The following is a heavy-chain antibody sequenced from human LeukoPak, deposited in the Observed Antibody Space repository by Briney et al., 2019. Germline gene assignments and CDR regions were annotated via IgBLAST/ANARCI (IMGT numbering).Heavy chain of an antibody. D-gene: IGHD6-13*01. V-gene: IGHV3-30*04. CDR3: VRDSGWWRFDL. CDR1: GFTFSCYA. CDR2: ISNDENNK. J-gene: IGHJ4*02. Sequence: GSLRLSCAASGFTFSCYAMHWFRQAPGKGLEWVAVISNDENNKNHADSAKGRFTISRDNAKNSLYLQMNNLRAEDTAVYYCVRDSGWWRFDLWGQGIQVTVSS.